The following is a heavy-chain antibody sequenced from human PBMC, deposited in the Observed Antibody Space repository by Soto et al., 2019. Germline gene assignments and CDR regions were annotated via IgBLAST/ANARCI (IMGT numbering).Heavy chain of an antibody. J-gene: IGHJ3*02. D-gene: IGHD5-12*01. CDR1: GGTFSSYT. CDR3: ARGGYSGYGIGNDAFDI. Sequence: QVQLVQSGAEVKKPGSSVKVSCKASGGTFSSYTISWVRQAPGQGLEWMGRIIPILGIANYAQKFQGRVTITADKSTSTAYMELSSLRSEDTAVYYCARGGYSGYGIGNDAFDIWSQGTMVTVSS. V-gene: IGHV1-69*02. CDR2: IIPILGIA.